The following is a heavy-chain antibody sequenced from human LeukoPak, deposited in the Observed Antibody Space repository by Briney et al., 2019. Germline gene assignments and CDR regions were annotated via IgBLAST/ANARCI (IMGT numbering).Heavy chain of an antibody. Sequence: SETLSLTCAVYGGSFSGYYWSWIRQPPGKGLEWIGYIYYSGSTNYNPSLKSRVTISVDTSKNQFSLKLSSVTAADTAVYYCARVTRLGELSGYYYYMDVWGKGTTVTVSS. CDR3: ARVTRLGELSGYYYYMDV. J-gene: IGHJ6*03. V-gene: IGHV4-59*01. CDR2: IYYSGST. D-gene: IGHD3-16*02. CDR1: GGSFSGYY.